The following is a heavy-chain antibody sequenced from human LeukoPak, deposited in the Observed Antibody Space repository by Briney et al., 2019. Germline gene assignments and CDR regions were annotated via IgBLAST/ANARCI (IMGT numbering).Heavy chain of an antibody. Sequence: ASVTVSCKASGYTFTSYDINWVRRAPGQGLEWMGWMNPNSGNTGYAQKFQGRVTMTRNTAMSTAYMELSSLRFEDTAVYYCATGVAVVASTDSWGQGTLVTVSS. CDR2: MNPNSGNT. D-gene: IGHD2-15*01. V-gene: IGHV1-8*01. J-gene: IGHJ5*01. CDR1: GYTFTSYD. CDR3: ATGVAVVASTDS.